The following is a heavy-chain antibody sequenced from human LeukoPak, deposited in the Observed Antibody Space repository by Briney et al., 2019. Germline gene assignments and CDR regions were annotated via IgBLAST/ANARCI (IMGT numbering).Heavy chain of an antibody. D-gene: IGHD3-3*01. V-gene: IGHV3-30*03. Sequence: GGSLRLSCAASGFTFSSYGMHWVRQAPGKGLEWVAVISYDGSNKYYADSVKGRFTISRDNSKNTLYLQMNSLRAEDTAVYYCARDEATIFGVVIIPYWGQGTLVTVSS. J-gene: IGHJ4*02. CDR3: ARDEATIFGVVIIPY. CDR2: ISYDGSNK. CDR1: GFTFSSYG.